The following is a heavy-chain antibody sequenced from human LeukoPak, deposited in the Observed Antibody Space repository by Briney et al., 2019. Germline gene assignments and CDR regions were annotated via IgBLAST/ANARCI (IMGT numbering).Heavy chain of an antibody. CDR3: ASGEGDFWSGYPLAMDV. CDR1: GGTFSSYA. Sequence: SVKVSCKASGGTFSSYAISWVRQAPGQGLGWMGGIIPIFGTANYAQKFQGRVTITADESTSTAYMELSSLRSEDTAVYYCASGEGDFWSGYPLAMDVWGKGTTVTVSS. J-gene: IGHJ6*04. V-gene: IGHV1-69*01. D-gene: IGHD3-3*01. CDR2: IIPIFGTA.